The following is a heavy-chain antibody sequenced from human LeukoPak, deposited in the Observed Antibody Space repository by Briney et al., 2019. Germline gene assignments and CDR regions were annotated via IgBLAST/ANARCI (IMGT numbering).Heavy chain of an antibody. J-gene: IGHJ4*02. V-gene: IGHV4-30-2*04. CDR2: IYYSGST. CDR3: ARGGFAAGGDY. D-gene: IGHD6-13*01. Sequence: IGYIYYSGSTSYNPSLKSRVTISVDTSKNQFSLKLSSVTAADTAVYYCARGGFAAGGDYWGQGTLVTVSS.